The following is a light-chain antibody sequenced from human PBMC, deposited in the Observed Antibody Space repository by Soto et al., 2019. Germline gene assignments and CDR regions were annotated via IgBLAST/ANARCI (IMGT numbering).Light chain of an antibody. Sequence: ESVLTQSPATLSLSPGERATLSCGASQSVGRDYLAWYQQKPGLAPRLLIHGASIRATGIPDRFSGSGSGTDFTLIINRLEPEDFAVYFCQQYASSPLTFGGGTEVEIK. CDR3: QQYASSPLT. CDR1: QSVGRDY. V-gene: IGKV3D-20*01. CDR2: GAS. J-gene: IGKJ4*01.